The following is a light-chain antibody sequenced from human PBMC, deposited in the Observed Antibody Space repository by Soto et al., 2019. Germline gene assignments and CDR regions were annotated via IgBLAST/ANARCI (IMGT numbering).Light chain of an antibody. CDR3: AAWDDSLNGVV. CDR1: SSNIGSHT. CDR2: SNT. J-gene: IGLJ2*01. Sequence: QSVLTQPPSASGTPGQTIDICCSGGSSNIGSHTVNWYQQLPGTAPRLLIYSNTQRPSGVPDRFSGSNSGTSASLAISGHQSEYEGDYYCAAWDDSLNGVVFGGGTKLTVL. V-gene: IGLV1-44*01.